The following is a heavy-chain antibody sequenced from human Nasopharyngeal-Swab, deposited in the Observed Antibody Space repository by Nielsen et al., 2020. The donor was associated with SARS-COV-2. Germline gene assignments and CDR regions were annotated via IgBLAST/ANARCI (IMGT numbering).Heavy chain of an antibody. J-gene: IGHJ5*02. CDR3: AKGEDSSGWYPPGFDP. Sequence: GGSLRLSCAASGFTFSSSAMSWVRQAPGKGLEWVSAISGSGGSTYYADSVKGRFTISRDNSKNTLYLQMNSLRAEDTAVYYCAKGEDSSGWYPPGFDPWGQGTLVTVSS. D-gene: IGHD6-19*01. V-gene: IGHV3-23*01. CDR1: GFTFSSSA. CDR2: ISGSGGST.